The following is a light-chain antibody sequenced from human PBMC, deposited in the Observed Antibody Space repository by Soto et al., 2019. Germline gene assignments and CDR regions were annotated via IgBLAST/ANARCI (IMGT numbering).Light chain of an antibody. CDR1: SSTVGGFNV. J-gene: IGLJ1*01. V-gene: IGLV2-23*01. CDR3: CSYVGATTYV. Sequence: QSVLTQPASVCVSPGQSITISCTGTSSTVGGFNVVSWYQQHPGKAPKVIIYEGIKRPSGVSNRFSGSNSGSTASLTISGLQAEDEADYYCCSYVGATTYVFGTGTKVTVL. CDR2: EGI.